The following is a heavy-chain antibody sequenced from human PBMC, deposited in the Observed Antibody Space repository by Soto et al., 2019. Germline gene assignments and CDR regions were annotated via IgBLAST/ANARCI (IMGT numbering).Heavy chain of an antibody. CDR3: AHIPNYYQYDWFDP. V-gene: IGHV2-5*02. D-gene: IGHD3-16*01. J-gene: IGHJ5*02. Sequence: QITLKESGPPLVKPTQTLTLTCTFSGFSLTTRGVGVGWIRQPPGKALECLALIYWVDDKRYSPSLQSRLSITKDTPKNQVVLTMTNVDPVDTATYYCAHIPNYYQYDWFDPWGQGTLVSVSS. CDR2: IYWVDDK. CDR1: GFSLTTRGVG.